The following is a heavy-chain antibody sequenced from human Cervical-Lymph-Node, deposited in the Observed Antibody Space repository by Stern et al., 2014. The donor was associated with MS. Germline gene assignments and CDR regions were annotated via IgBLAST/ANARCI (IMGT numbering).Heavy chain of an antibody. CDR1: GFTVSRDY. V-gene: IGHV3-53*01. CDR3: ARDTSSPERSDW. J-gene: IGHJ4*02. CDR2: ITNCGRT. D-gene: IGHD1-1*01. Sequence: DVQLVESGGGVIQPGGSLRLSCTASGFTVSRDYMTWVRQAPGKGLEWSSLITNCGRTFYTDSVRGRFTISRDDSKNTVYLHMTSLRAEDTAMYYGARDTSSPERSDWWGQGTLVTVSS.